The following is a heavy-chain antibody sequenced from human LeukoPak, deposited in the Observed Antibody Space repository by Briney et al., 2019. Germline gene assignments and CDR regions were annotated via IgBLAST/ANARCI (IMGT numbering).Heavy chain of an antibody. CDR3: ARDSAHYYDSSGYYGFDY. CDR1: GYTLTELS. CDR2: FYPEDGET. D-gene: IGHD3-22*01. J-gene: IGHJ4*02. V-gene: IGHV1-24*01. Sequence: ASVKVSCKVSGYTLTELSMHWVRQAPGKGLEWMGGFYPEDGETIYAQKFQGRVTMTEDTSTSTAYMELRSLRSDDTAVYYCARDSAHYYDSSGYYGFDYWGQGTLVTVSS.